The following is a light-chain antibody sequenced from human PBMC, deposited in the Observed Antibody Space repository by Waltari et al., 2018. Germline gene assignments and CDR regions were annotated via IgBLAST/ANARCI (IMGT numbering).Light chain of an antibody. Sequence: IVLTKSPGTLSLSRGDRATLSCRASQSVSRSLAWYQQKPGQAPKLLIYGASTRATGIPDRFTGSGSGTDFSLTISSLEPEDFAIYFCQHYVRLPATFGQGTKVEIK. V-gene: IGKV3-20*01. CDR2: GAS. CDR1: QSVSRS. J-gene: IGKJ1*01. CDR3: QHYVRLPAT.